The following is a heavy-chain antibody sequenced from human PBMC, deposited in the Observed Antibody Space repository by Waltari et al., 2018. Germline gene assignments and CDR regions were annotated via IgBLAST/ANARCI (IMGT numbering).Heavy chain of an antibody. Sequence: QVQLVQSGAEVKKPGASVKVSCKASGYTFTSYAMHWVRQAPGQRLEWMGWINAGNGNTKYSQKFQGRVTITRDTAASTAYMELSSLRSEDTAVYYCVVAAVAATGFDYWGQGTLVTVSS. J-gene: IGHJ4*02. CDR2: INAGNGNT. CDR3: VVAAVAATGFDY. V-gene: IGHV1-3*01. CDR1: GYTFTSYA. D-gene: IGHD2-15*01.